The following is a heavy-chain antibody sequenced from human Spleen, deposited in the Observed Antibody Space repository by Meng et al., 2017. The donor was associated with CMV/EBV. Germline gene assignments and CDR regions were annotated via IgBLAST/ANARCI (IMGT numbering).Heavy chain of an antibody. D-gene: IGHD2-8*01. J-gene: IGHJ6*02. CDR3: AKSGIDSGYFSNGVCPIVWEDYYGMDV. CDR1: GFTFNTYA. V-gene: IGHV3-23*01. CDR2: ISGNGGRT. Sequence: GESLKISCAASGFTFNTYAMSWVRQAPGKGLEWISIISGNGGRTYYADSVKGRFTISRDNSKKTLSLQMNSLRAEDTAVYYCAKSGIDSGYFSNGVCPIVWEDYYGMDVWGQGTTVTVSS.